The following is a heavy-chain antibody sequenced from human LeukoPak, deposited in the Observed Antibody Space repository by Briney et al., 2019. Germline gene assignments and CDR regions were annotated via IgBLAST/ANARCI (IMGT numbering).Heavy chain of an antibody. Sequence: GGSLRLSCAASGFTFSSYAMHWVRQAPGKGLEWVAVISYDGSNKYYADSVKGRFTISRDNSKNTLYLLMNSLRAEDTAVYYCARGAIGVVPAAFDYWGQGTLVTVSS. J-gene: IGHJ4*02. CDR1: GFTFSSYA. D-gene: IGHD2-2*01. CDR3: ARGAIGVVPAAFDY. V-gene: IGHV3-30*04. CDR2: ISYDGSNK.